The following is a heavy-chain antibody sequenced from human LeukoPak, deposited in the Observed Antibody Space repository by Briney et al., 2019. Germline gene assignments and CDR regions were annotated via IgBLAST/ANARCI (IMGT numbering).Heavy chain of an antibody. CDR2: IYYSGST. Sequence: SETLSPTCTVSGGSITSSRYYWAWIRQPPGKGLEWIGGIYYSGSTYYKPSLKSRVSISVDTSKNQFSLKLTSVTAADMALYYCARAVGPDRPFDYWGQGTLVTVSS. D-gene: IGHD1-14*01. CDR3: ARAVGPDRPFDY. J-gene: IGHJ4*02. V-gene: IGHV4-39*07. CDR1: GGSITSSRYY.